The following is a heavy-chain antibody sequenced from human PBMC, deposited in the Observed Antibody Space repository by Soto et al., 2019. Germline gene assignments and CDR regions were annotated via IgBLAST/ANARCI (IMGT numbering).Heavy chain of an antibody. V-gene: IGHV1-2*02. J-gene: IGHJ3*02. D-gene: IGHD3-22*01. Sequence: ASVKVSCKASGYTFTGYYMHWVRQAPGQGLEWMGWINHNSGDTNYAQKFQGRVIMTRDTSISTAYMELSGLRSDDTAVYYCARGFYYDSGYWAAFDIWGQGTMVTVSS. CDR3: ARGFYYDSGYWAAFDI. CDR2: INHNSGDT. CDR1: GYTFTGYY.